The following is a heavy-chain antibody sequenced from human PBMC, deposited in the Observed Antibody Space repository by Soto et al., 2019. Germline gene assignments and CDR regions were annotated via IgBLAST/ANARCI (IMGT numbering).Heavy chain of an antibody. D-gene: IGHD3-10*01. CDR3: AKDAVAYNGEWDWFDL. CDR1: GFTFKNFA. CDR2: IGGSGSSA. Sequence: EGQLLESGGGLVQPGGSLRLSLLASGFTFKNFAMTWAGKPPGKGMGWASAIGGSGSSANYADSVKGGFTVSRDDSKSTLYLQMSGLRVDDTALYYCAKDAVAYNGEWDWFDLWGQGTLVTVSS. J-gene: IGHJ5*02. V-gene: IGHV3-23*01.